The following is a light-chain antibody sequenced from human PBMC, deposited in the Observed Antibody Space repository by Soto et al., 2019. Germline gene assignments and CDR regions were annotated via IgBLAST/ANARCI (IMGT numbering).Light chain of an antibody. CDR2: EVS. Sequence: QSALNQPASVSGSAGQSIALSCTGTSSDVGGYNYVSWYQQHPGKAPKLLLSEVSKRPSGVSDRVSGSKSGNTASLTISGLQTQDEADYYCSSFTSAYNFVFGTGTKLTVL. CDR1: SSDVGGYNY. J-gene: IGLJ1*01. CDR3: SSFTSAYNFV. V-gene: IGLV2-14*01.